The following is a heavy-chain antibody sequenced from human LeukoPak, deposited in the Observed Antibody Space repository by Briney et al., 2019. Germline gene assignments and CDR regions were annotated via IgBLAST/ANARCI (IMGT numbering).Heavy chain of an antibody. CDR1: GRTFNTYA. CDR3: ARDKFTAYGDFLNWFDP. CDR2: IIPIFGTT. D-gene: IGHD4-17*01. V-gene: IGHV1-69*13. Sequence: SVKVSCRASGRTFNTYAISWVRQAPGQGLEWMAGIIPIFGTTNYAQNFRGRVTVTADESSSTAYMELSSLRSEDAAVYYCARDKFTAYGDFLNWFDPWGQGTPVTVSS. J-gene: IGHJ5*02.